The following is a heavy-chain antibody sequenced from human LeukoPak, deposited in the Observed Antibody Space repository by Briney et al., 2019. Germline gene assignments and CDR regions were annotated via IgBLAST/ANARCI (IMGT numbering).Heavy chain of an antibody. CDR1: GGSISSYY. Sequence: SETLSLTCTVSGGSISSYYWSWIRQPPGKGLEWIGYIYYSGSTNYNPSLKSRATISVDTSKNQFSLKLSSVTAADTALYYCARASYYYDSSAYYYLNWFDPWGQGTLVTVSS. V-gene: IGHV4-59*12. CDR3: ARASYYYDSSAYYYLNWFDP. J-gene: IGHJ5*02. CDR2: IYYSGST. D-gene: IGHD3-22*01.